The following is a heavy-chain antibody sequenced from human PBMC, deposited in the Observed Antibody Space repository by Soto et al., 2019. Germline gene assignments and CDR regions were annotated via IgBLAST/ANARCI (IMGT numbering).Heavy chain of an antibody. CDR1: GESISSSSYY. Sequence: ETLPLTCIVSGESISSSSYYWGWIRQPPGKGLEWIGSIYHSGRTYYNPSLKSRVSISIDTSKNQFSLKLSSVTAADTALYYCARLRTTVVPQAQFAVWGQRALVTVSS. CDR3: ARLRTTVVPQAQFAV. V-gene: IGHV4-39*01. CDR2: IYHSGRT. D-gene: IGHD4-17*01. J-gene: IGHJ4*02.